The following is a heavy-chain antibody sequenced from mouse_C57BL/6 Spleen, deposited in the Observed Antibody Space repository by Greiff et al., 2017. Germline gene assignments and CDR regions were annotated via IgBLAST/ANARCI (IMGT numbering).Heavy chain of an antibody. Sequence: VQLQQSGTVLARPGASVKMSCTTSGYTFTSYWMHWVKQRPGQGLEWIGTIYPGNSDTSYNQKFKGKVNLTAVKSASTAYMELSSLTNEDSAVYYCKIDYDDYAMDYWGQGTSVTVSS. CDR2: IYPGNSDT. D-gene: IGHD2-4*01. J-gene: IGHJ4*01. CDR3: KIDYDDYAMDY. CDR1: GYTFTSYW. V-gene: IGHV1-5*01.